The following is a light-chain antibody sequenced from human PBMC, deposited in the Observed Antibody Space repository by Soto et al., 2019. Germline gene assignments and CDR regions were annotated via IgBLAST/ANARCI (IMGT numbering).Light chain of an antibody. CDR3: QHYNSYSEA. Sequence: EIVFAQSSATLSLSPGERAPLSCRASQSVSSYLAWYQQKPGQAPRLLIYDASNRATGIPARFSGSGSGTDFTLTISSLQPDDFATYYCQHYNSYSEAFGQGTKVDIK. J-gene: IGKJ1*01. V-gene: IGKV3-11*01. CDR1: QSVSSY. CDR2: DAS.